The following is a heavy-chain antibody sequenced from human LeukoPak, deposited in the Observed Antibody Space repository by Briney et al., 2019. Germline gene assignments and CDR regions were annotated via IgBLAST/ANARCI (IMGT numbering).Heavy chain of an antibody. CDR2: VSASGYT. CDR3: AKISGYSTSWTPDY. Sequence: NPSETLSLTCTVSASISSGDYYWNWIRPPAGKGLEWIGRVSASGYTNYNPSLRSRITISVDTSKNQFSLELTSVTAADTAVYYCAKISGYSTSWTPDYWGQGTLVTVSS. CDR1: ASISSGDYY. V-gene: IGHV4-61*02. J-gene: IGHJ4*02. D-gene: IGHD6-13*01.